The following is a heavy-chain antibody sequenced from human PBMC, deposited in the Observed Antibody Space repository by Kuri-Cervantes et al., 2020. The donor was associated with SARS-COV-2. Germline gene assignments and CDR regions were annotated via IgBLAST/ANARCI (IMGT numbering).Heavy chain of an antibody. D-gene: IGHD3-22*01. CDR1: GFTFSSYS. Sequence: GGSLRLSCAASGFTFSSYSMNWVRQAPGKGLEWVSYISSSSSTIYYADSVKGRFTISRDNAKNSLYLQMNSLRAEDTAVYYCAREYYYDSSGYYYTRYYYYYGMDVWGQGTTVTVSS. V-gene: IGHV3-48*01. CDR3: AREYYYDSSGYYYTRYYYYYGMDV. CDR2: ISSSSSTI. J-gene: IGHJ6*02.